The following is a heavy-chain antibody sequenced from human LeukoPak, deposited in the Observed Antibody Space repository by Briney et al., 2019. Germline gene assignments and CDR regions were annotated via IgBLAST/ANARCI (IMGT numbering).Heavy chain of an antibody. CDR3: ARDSGWLRFDY. Sequence: SETLSLTCAVYGGSFSGYYWSWIRQPPGKGLEWIGYIDNSGSTNYNPSLKSRVTMSLDTPKNQFSLKLSSVTAADTAVYYCARDSGWLRFDYWGQGTLVTVSS. CDR1: GGSFSGYY. CDR2: IDNSGST. V-gene: IGHV4-59*01. D-gene: IGHD3-10*01. J-gene: IGHJ4*02.